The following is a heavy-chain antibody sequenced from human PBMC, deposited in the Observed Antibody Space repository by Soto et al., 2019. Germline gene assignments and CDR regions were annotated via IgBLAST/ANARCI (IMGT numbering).Heavy chain of an antibody. D-gene: IGHD6-13*01. CDR3: ARLSGSWQSWFDP. CDR2: VLYFGST. V-gene: IGHV4-59*12. J-gene: IGHJ5*02. Sequence: SETLSLTCTVSGGSISSYYWSWIRQPPGKGLELIVFVLYFGSTNYNPSLKVRVPISLDTSKTNFSLKVSSVIAADRAVYYCARLSGSWQSWFDPWGQGTLVTVSS. CDR1: GGSISSYY.